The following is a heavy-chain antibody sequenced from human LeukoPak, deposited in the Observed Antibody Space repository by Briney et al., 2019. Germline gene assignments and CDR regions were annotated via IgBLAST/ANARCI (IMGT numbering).Heavy chain of an antibody. V-gene: IGHV4-39*01. CDR2: LDYSGVA. Sequence: SETLSLTCTVSGGSISSSRYFWGWIRQPPGKGLEWLGGLDYSGVAYYNPSLKSRVTISPDTPMNQFSLNLRSVTAADTAVYYCARATAVTSFDYWGQGTLVTVSS. J-gene: IGHJ4*02. CDR3: ARATAVTSFDY. D-gene: IGHD4-17*01. CDR1: GGSISSSRYF.